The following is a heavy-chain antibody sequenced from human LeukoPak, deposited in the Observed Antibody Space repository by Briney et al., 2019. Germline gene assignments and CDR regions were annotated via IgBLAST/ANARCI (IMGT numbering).Heavy chain of an antibody. J-gene: IGHJ3*02. CDR2: ISYIGST. CDR1: ADSFSSHY. CDR3: ARDLVTVTKGFDI. D-gene: IGHD4-17*01. V-gene: IGHV4-59*11. Sequence: PSETLSLTCAVSADSFSSHYWTWIRQSPGKGLEWIGYISYIGSTNYNPSLKSRVTISIDTSKNQFSLKLRSVTAADTAVYYCARDLVTVTKGFDIWGQGTMVRVSS.